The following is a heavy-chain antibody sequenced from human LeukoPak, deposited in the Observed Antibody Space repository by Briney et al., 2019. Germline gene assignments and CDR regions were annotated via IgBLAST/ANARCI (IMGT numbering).Heavy chain of an antibody. Sequence: GGSLRLSCAASGFTVSSNYMNWVRQAPGKGLEWVSIIYSDGTTAYADSVKGRFTISRDNSKNTLYLQMNSLRAEDTAVYYCAKDGNPIIVVVPAAIDYWGQGTLVTVSS. D-gene: IGHD2-2*01. J-gene: IGHJ4*02. V-gene: IGHV3-66*02. CDR2: IYSDGTT. CDR3: AKDGNPIIVVVPAAIDY. CDR1: GFTVSSNY.